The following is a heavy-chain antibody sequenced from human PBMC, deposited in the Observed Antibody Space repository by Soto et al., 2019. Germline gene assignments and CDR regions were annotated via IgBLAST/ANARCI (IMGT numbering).Heavy chain of an antibody. CDR1: GGSISSSSYY. CDR3: ARISVASRYMDV. Sequence: QLQLEESGPGLVKPSETLSLTCTVSGGSISSSSYYWGWIRQSPGKGLEWIGSFYYSGSTYYSPSLKRRVTISGDTSKKQISLRLSSVTAADTAVYYCARISVASRYMDVWGKGTTVTVSS. V-gene: IGHV4-39*01. D-gene: IGHD5-12*01. CDR2: FYYSGST. J-gene: IGHJ6*03.